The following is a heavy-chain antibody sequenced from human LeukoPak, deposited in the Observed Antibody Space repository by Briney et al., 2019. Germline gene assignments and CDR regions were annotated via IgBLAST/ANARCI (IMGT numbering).Heavy chain of an antibody. D-gene: IGHD4-17*01. J-gene: IGHJ4*02. V-gene: IGHV3-23*01. Sequence: PGGSLRLSCAPSGFTFSSAWMHWVRQAPGRGLEWVSAISGSSGLTYYADSVKGRFTISRDNSKNTLFLQMNGLRAEDTAVYYCARRGESTSYGDYRFDYWGQGTLVTVSS. CDR1: GFTFSSAW. CDR2: ISGSSGLT. CDR3: ARRGESTSYGDYRFDY.